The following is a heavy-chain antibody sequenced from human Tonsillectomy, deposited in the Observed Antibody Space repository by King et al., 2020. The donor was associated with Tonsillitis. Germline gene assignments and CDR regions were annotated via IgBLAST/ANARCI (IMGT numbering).Heavy chain of an antibody. D-gene: IGHD6-13*01. CDR1: GGSISSYY. J-gene: IGHJ2*01. V-gene: IGHV4-59*01. CDR2: IYYSGST. Sequence: VQLQESGPGLVKPSETLSLTCTVSGGSISSYYWSWIRQPPGKGLEWLGFIYYSGSTNYNPSLKSRVTISVDTSKNQFSLKLSSVTAADTAVYCCARVYSSTYRYFDLWGRGPLVTVSA. CDR3: ARVYSSTYRYFDL.